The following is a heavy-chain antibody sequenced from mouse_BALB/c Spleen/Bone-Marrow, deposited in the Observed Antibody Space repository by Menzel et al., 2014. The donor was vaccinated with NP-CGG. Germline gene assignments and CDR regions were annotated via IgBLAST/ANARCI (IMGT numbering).Heavy chain of an antibody. J-gene: IGHJ1*01. CDR3: ARSDYGYGYFDV. Sequence: EVQLQQSGPELVKPGASMKTSCKASGYSFTDYTMNWVKPSHGKNLEWIGLINPYNGGTTYNQKFKGKATLTVDMSSSTAYLGLLSLTSEDSAVYYCARSDYGYGYFDVWGAGTTVTVSS. V-gene: IGHV1-18*01. CDR1: GYSFTDYT. CDR2: INPYNGGT. D-gene: IGHD1-1*01.